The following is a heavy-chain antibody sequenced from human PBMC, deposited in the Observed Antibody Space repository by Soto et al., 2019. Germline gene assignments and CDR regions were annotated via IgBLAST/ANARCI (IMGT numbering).Heavy chain of an antibody. CDR2: MNPNSGNT. Sequence: ASVKVSCKASGYTFTSYDINWVRQATGQGLEWMGWMNPNSGNTGYAQKFQGRVTMTRNTSISTAYMELSSLRSEDTAVYYCARVSARITMVRGSFLGYWGQGTLVTVSS. CDR3: ARVSARITMVRGSFLGY. D-gene: IGHD3-10*01. V-gene: IGHV1-8*01. J-gene: IGHJ4*02. CDR1: GYTFTSYD.